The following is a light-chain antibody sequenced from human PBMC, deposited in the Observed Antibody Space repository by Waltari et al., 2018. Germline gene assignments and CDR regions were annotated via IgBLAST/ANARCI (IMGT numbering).Light chain of an antibody. J-gene: IGKJ4*01. CDR2: GAS. CDR3: HQYNEWPPGLT. CDR1: QRIGRN. Sequence: EIVMTQSPATLSVSPGDRATLACRASQRIGRNLAWYQHIRGQAPRLLFYGASTRAPGTPARFSASGSGTDFTLTISSLQSEDFAVYYCHQYNEWPPGLTFGGGTKLEI. V-gene: IGKV3-15*01.